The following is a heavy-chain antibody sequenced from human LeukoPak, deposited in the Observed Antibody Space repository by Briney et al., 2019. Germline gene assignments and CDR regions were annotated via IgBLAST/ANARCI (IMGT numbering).Heavy chain of an antibody. J-gene: IGHJ5*02. D-gene: IGHD6-19*01. CDR1: GFTFSSYW. Sequence: GGSLRLSCAASGFTFSSYWMHWVRQAPGKGLVWVSRINSDGSSTSYADSVKGRFAISRVNAKNTLYLEMNSLRAEDTAVYYCVRDPGSGWGFDPWGQGTLVTVSS. CDR2: INSDGSST. V-gene: IGHV3-74*01. CDR3: VRDPGSGWGFDP.